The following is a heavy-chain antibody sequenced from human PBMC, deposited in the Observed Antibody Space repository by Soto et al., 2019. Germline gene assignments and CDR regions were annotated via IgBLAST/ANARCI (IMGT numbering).Heavy chain of an antibody. V-gene: IGHV3-7*01. D-gene: IGHD3-3*01. J-gene: IGHJ6*02. CDR1: GFTFSSYW. CDR3: ARGRLGLRFLEWLPDYYYVIHV. Sequence: PGGSLRLSCAASGFTFSSYWMSWVRQAPGKGLEWVANIKQDGSEKYYVDSVKGRFTISRDNAKNSLYLQMNSLRAADTAVYYCARGRLGLRFLEWLPDYYYVIHVWCQVTPVTIYS. CDR2: IKQDGSEK.